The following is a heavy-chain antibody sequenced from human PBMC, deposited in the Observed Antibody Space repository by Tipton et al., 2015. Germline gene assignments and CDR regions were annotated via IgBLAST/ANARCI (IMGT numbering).Heavy chain of an antibody. CDR3: ARGSATVSDWFDT. V-gene: IGHV4-30-2*01. CDR1: GDSVGSADYS. J-gene: IGHJ5*02. Sequence: TLSLTCAVSGDSVGSADYSWSWIRQPPGKVLQWIGYIYRGGGTFYNPSLESRVSMSIDWSTNQFSLKLNSVTAADTAVYYCARGSATVSDWFDTWGRGTLVTVTS. D-gene: IGHD4-17*01. CDR2: IYRGGGT.